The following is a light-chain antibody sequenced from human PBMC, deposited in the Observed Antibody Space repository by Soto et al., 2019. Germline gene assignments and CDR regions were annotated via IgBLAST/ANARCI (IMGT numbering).Light chain of an antibody. Sequence: DIQMTQSPSTLSASVGDRVTITCRASQSISNWLAWYHQNPGKAPKLLIYDASSLQSGVPSRFSGSGSGTEFSLTISSLQPDDSATYYCQQYESYSAFTFGQGTKLEIK. V-gene: IGKV1-5*01. CDR2: DAS. J-gene: IGKJ2*01. CDR1: QSISNW. CDR3: QQYESYSAFT.